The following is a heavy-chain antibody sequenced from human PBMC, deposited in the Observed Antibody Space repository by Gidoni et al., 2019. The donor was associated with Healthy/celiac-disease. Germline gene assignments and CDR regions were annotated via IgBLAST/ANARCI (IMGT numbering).Heavy chain of an antibody. J-gene: IGHJ4*02. CDR1: GYSISSGYY. CDR2: IYHSGST. V-gene: IGHV4-38-2*02. Sequence: VQLQESGPGLVKPSETLSLTCAVSGYSISSGYYWGWLRQPPGKGLQWIGSIYHSGSTYYNPSLQSRVTISVDTSKNQFSLKLSSVTAADTAVYYCARDSWSSGWTDYWGQGTLVTVSS. CDR3: ARDSWSSGWTDY. D-gene: IGHD6-19*01.